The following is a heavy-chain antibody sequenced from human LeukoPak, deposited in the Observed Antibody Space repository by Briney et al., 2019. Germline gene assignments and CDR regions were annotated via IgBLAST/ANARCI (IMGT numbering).Heavy chain of an antibody. CDR3: AKYSRGGSLKGAFDI. D-gene: IGHD1-26*01. CDR2: ISGSGGRT. Sequence: GGSLRLSCAASGFTFSSYGMSWVRQAPGKGLEWVSAISGSGGRTYYADSVKGRFTISRDNSKNTLYLQMNSLRAEDTAVYYCAKYSRGGSLKGAFDIWGQGTMVTVSS. J-gene: IGHJ3*02. V-gene: IGHV3-23*01. CDR1: GFTFSSYG.